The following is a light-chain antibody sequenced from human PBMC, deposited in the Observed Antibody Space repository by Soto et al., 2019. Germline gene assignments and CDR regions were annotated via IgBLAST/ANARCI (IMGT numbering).Light chain of an antibody. CDR2: DAS. CDR1: QSISHF. J-gene: IGKJ1*01. Sequence: DIQMTQSPSTLSASVGDRVTITCRASQSISHFLAWYQQKPGKAPRLLIYDASSLESGVPSRFSGSGSATEFTLTISTLQPDDFATYYCQQYTNYSPWTFGQGTKVDI. V-gene: IGKV1-5*01. CDR3: QQYTNYSPWT.